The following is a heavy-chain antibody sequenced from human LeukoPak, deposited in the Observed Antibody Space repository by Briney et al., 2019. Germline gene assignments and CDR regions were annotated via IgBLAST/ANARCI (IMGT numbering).Heavy chain of an antibody. J-gene: IGHJ4*02. V-gene: IGHV3-23*01. CDR3: AKGVVVAPDVTPFDY. CDR2: ISGRGASK. CDR1: GLTFNNYA. Sequence: GGSLRLSCADSGLTFNNYAMSWVRHAPGKGLEWVSGISGRGASKYYADSVKGRFTISRDNSKNTLYLQMNSLRAEDTAVYYCAKGVVVAPDVTPFDYWGQGTLVTVSS. D-gene: IGHD2-2*01.